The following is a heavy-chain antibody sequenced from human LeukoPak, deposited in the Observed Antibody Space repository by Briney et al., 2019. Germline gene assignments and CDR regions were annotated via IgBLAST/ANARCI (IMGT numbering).Heavy chain of an antibody. D-gene: IGHD3-10*01. V-gene: IGHV4-39*01. CDR2: IYYSGST. CDR1: GGSISSSSYY. CDR3: ARLATGYYYGSGSYYPPYYYYGMDV. Sequence: PSETLSLTCTVSGGSISSSSYYWGWIRQPPGKGLEWIGSIYYSGSTCYNPSLKSRVTISVDTSKNQFSLKLSSVTAADTAVYYCARLATGYYYGSGSYYPPYYYYGMDVWGQGTTVTVSS. J-gene: IGHJ6*02.